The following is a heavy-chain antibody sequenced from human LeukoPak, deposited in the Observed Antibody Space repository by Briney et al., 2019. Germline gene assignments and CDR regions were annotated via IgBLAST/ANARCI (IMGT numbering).Heavy chain of an antibody. D-gene: IGHD2-2*01. CDR3: ARGGRGSIVVVPAAPRTPFDP. V-gene: IGHV4-34*01. Sequence: KPSETLSLTCAVYGGSFSGYYWSWIRQPPGKGLEWIGEINHSGSTNYNPSLKSRVTISVDTSKNQFSLKLSSVTAADTAVYYCARGGRGSIVVVPAAPRTPFDPWGQGTLVTVSS. CDR1: GGSFSGYY. J-gene: IGHJ5*02. CDR2: INHSGST.